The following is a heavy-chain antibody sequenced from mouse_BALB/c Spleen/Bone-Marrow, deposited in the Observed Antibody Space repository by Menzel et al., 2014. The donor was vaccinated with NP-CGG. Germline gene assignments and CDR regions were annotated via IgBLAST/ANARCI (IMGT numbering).Heavy chain of an antibody. CDR3: ASRGDYSYAMDY. CDR1: GYTFSNYW. V-gene: IGHV1-80*01. J-gene: IGHJ4*01. Sequence: VKLQESGAELVRPGSSVKISCKASGYTFSNYWMNWMKRRPGQGLEWIGQIYPGDGDTNYIGKFTGKATLTADKSSSTAYMQLSSLTSEDSAVYFCASRGDYSYAMDYWGQGTSVTVSS. D-gene: IGHD1-1*01. CDR2: IYPGDGDT.